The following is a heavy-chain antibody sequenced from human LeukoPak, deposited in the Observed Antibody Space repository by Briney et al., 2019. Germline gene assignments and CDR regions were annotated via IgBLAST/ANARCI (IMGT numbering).Heavy chain of an antibody. J-gene: IGHJ4*02. CDR2: IRSKAYGGTT. D-gene: IGHD2-2*01. CDR1: GFTFSSYG. CDR3: TRSLGYCSSTSCYFFDC. Sequence: GGSLRLSCAASGFTFSSYGMHWVRQAPGKGLEWVGFIRSKAYGGTTEYAASVKGRFTISRDDSKSIAYLQMNSLKTEDTAVYYCTRSLGYCSSTSCYFFDCWGQGTLVTVSS. V-gene: IGHV3-49*04.